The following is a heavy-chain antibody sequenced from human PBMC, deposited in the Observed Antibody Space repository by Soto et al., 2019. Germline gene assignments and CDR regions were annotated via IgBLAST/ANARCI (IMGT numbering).Heavy chain of an antibody. CDR2: FDPEDGET. V-gene: IGHV1-24*01. J-gene: IGHJ6*02. Sequence: ASVKVSCKVSGYTLTELSMHWVRQAPGKGLEWMGGFDPEDGETIYAQKFQGRVTMTEDTSTDTAYMELSSLRSEDTAVYYCATAKKFYGGTARDYYYGMDVWGQGTTVTVSS. CDR3: ATAKKFYGGTARDYYYGMDV. D-gene: IGHD4-17*01. CDR1: GYTLTELS.